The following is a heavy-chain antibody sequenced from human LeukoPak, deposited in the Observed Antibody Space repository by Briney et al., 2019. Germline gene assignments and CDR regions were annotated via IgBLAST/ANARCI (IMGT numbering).Heavy chain of an antibody. J-gene: IGHJ4*02. V-gene: IGHV3-48*03. CDR2: ISGSGGNI. D-gene: IGHD6-13*01. Sequence: GGSLRLSCAASGFTFSSYDMKWVRQAPGKGLEWVSHISGSGGNIGYADSVKGRFTISRDNAKNSLYLQMSSLRAEDTAVYYCARDAGQQPHDYWGQGTLVTVSS. CDR1: GFTFSSYD. CDR3: ARDAGQQPHDY.